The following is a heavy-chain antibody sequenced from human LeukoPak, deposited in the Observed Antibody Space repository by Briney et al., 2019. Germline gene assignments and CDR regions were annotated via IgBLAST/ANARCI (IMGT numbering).Heavy chain of an antibody. D-gene: IGHD1-26*01. CDR3: ARSLIVGATADAFDI. J-gene: IGHJ3*02. CDR1: GGSISSYY. CDR2: IYYSGST. V-gene: IGHV4-39*07. Sequence: SETLSLTCTVSGGSISSYYWGWIRQPPGKGLEWIGSIYYSGSTYYNPYLKSRVTISVDTSKNQFSLKLSSVTAADTAVYYCARSLIVGATADAFDIWGQGTMVTVSS.